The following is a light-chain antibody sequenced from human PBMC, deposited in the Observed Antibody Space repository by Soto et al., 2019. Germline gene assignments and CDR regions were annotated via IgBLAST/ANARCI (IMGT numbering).Light chain of an antibody. Sequence: QSVLTQSSSASASLGSSVKLTCTLSSGHSSYIIAWHQQQPRKAPRYLMKLEGSGNYNKGSGVPDRFSGSSSGADRYLTISNLQSEDEADYYCETWDNNSYVFGTGTKLTVL. CDR3: ETWDNNSYV. J-gene: IGLJ1*01. CDR2: LEGSGNY. V-gene: IGLV4-60*03. CDR1: SGHSSYI.